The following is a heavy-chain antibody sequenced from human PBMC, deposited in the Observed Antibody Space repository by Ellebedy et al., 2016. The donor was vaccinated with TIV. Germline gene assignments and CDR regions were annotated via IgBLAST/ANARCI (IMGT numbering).Heavy chain of an antibody. D-gene: IGHD5-18*01. CDR2: MNPSSGNT. J-gene: IGHJ4*02. CDR3: ARAPKYSYDHPYDY. CDR1: GYTFTSYD. Sequence: ASVKVSXXASGYTFTSYDINWVRQATGQGLEWMGWMNPSSGNTGSTQKFQGRVTLTRNTSTSTAYMELSSLRSEDTAVYYCARAPKYSYDHPYDYWGQGTLVTVSS. V-gene: IGHV1-8*01.